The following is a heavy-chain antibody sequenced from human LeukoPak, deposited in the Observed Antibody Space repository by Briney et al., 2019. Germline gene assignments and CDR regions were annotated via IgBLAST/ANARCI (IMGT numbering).Heavy chain of an antibody. V-gene: IGHV3-7*01. D-gene: IGHD3-3*01. CDR1: GFTFSSYW. Sequence: GGSLRPSCAASGFTFSSYWMSWVRQAPGKGLEWVANIKQDGSEKYYVDSVKGRFTISRDNAKNSLYLQMNSLRAEDTAVYYCARDKTPEPQYDFWSGTQYYYYYMDVWGKGTTVTVSS. CDR2: IKQDGSEK. CDR3: ARDKTPEPQYDFWSGTQYYYYYMDV. J-gene: IGHJ6*03.